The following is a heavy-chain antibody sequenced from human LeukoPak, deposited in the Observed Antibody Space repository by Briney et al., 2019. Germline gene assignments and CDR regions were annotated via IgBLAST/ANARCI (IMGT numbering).Heavy chain of an antibody. CDR1: GGSFSGYY. CDR3: ARDEVGYCSSTSCYRGPFDY. D-gene: IGHD2-2*01. CDR2: INHSGST. V-gene: IGHV4-34*01. Sequence: PSETLSLTCAVYGGSFSGYYWSWIRQPPGKGLEWIGEINHSGSTNYNPSLKSRVTISVDTSKNQFSLKLSSVTAADTAVYYCARDEVGYCSSTSCYRGPFDYWGQGTLVTVSS. J-gene: IGHJ4*02.